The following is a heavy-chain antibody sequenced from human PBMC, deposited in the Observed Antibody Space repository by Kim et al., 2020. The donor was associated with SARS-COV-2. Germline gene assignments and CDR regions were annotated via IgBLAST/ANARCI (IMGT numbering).Heavy chain of an antibody. D-gene: IGHD6-6*01. CDR1: GFTFSSYA. CDR2: ISYDGSNK. J-gene: IGHJ6*02. CDR3: AREGLAAPGGYGMDV. V-gene: IGHV3-30-3*01. Sequence: GGSLRLSCAASGFTFSSYAMHWVRQAPGKGLEWVAVISYDGSNKYYADSVKGRFTISRDNSKNTLFLQMKSLRAEDTAVYYCAREGLAAPGGYGMDVWGQGTTVTVSS.